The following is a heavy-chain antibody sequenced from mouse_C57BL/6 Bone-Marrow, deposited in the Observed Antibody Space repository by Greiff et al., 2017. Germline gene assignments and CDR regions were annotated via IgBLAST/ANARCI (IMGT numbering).Heavy chain of an antibody. V-gene: IGHV3-6*01. J-gene: IGHJ2*01. Sequence: EVKLVESGPGLVKPSQSLSLTCSVTGYSITSGYYWNWIRQFPGNKLEWMGYISYDGSNNYNPSLKNRISITRDTSKNQFFLKLNSVTTEDTARYHCARGSPLYNDYGGAYVDYWGQGTTLTVSS. D-gene: IGHD2-4*01. CDR2: ISYDGSN. CDR1: GYSITSGYY. CDR3: ARGSPLYNDYGGAYVDY.